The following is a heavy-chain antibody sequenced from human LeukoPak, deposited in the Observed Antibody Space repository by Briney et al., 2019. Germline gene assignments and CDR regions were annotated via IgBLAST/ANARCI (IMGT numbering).Heavy chain of an antibody. Sequence: PGRPLRLSCAASGFTFSSYAMHWVRQAPGKGLEWVAAISYNGSNKYYADSVRGRLTISRDNSKNTLYLQMNSLRAEDTAVYYCARAGRADGDYHYFEYWGQGTLVTVSS. D-gene: IGHD4-17*01. CDR2: ISYNGSNK. CDR1: GFTFSSYA. J-gene: IGHJ4*02. V-gene: IGHV3-30-3*01. CDR3: ARAGRADGDYHYFEY.